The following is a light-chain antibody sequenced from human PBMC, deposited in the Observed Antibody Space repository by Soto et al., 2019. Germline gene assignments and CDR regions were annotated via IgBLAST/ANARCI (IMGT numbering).Light chain of an antibody. V-gene: IGLV2-18*02. Sequence: QSALTQPPSVSGSPGQSVTISCTGTSSDVGSYNRVSWYQQPPGTAPKRMIYEVSNRPSGVPDRFSGSKSGNTASLTISGLQAEDEADYYCSSYTSSSTPWVFGGGTKLTVL. CDR1: SSDVGSYNR. CDR3: SSYTSSSTPWV. CDR2: EVS. J-gene: IGLJ3*02.